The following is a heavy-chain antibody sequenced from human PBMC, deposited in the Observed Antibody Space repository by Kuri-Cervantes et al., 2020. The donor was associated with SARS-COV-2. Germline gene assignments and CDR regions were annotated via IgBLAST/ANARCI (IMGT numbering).Heavy chain of an antibody. Sequence: ASVKVSCKASGYTFTSYGISWVRQAPGQGLEWMGWISAYNGNTNYAQKLQGRVTMTTDTSTSTAYMELRSLRSDDTAVYYCATGPIKQHAIVGATTRLRYYYGMDVWGQGTTVTVSS. V-gene: IGHV1-18*01. CDR1: GYTFTSYG. CDR3: ATGPIKQHAIVGATTRLRYYYGMDV. D-gene: IGHD1-26*01. J-gene: IGHJ6*02. CDR2: ISAYNGNT.